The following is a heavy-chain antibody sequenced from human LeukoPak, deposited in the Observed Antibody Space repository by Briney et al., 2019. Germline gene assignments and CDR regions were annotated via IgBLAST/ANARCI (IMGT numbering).Heavy chain of an antibody. CDR1: GGSISSYY. J-gene: IGHJ4*02. Sequence: PSDTLSLTCTVSGGSISSYYWSWIRQPPGKGLEWIGYIYYTGSTDYNPSLKSRVAISVDTSKNQFSLKLSSVTAADTAVYYCARGSKAAPGTFDYWGQGTLVTVS. CDR2: IYYTGST. D-gene: IGHD6-13*01. V-gene: IGHV4-59*01. CDR3: ARGSKAAPGTFDY.